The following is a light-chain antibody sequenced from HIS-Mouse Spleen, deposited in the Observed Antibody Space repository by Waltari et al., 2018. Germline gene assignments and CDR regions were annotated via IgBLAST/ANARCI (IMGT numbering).Light chain of an antibody. CDR2: EDS. CDR3: YSTDSSGNHRV. J-gene: IGLJ2*01. V-gene: IGLV3-10*01. Sequence: SYELTQPPSVSVSPGQTARITCPGDALPTKYAYWYQQKSGQAPVLVIYEDSKRPSWIPERCSGSSSGTMATLTISGAQVEDEADYYCYSTDSSGNHRVFGGGTKLTVL. CDR1: ALPTKY.